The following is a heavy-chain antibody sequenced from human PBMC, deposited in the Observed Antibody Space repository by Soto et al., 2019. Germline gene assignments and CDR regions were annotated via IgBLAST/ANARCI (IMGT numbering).Heavy chain of an antibody. CDR1: GGSFRGYY. V-gene: IGHV4-34*01. D-gene: IGHD3-3*01. CDR3: ARVRDWFDP. J-gene: IGHJ5*02. Sequence: SETLSRTGYVYGGSFRGYYWNWIRQPPGKGLEGIGEIDHSGYTNYNPSLKSRVTISVDTSKNQFSLRLTSVTAADTAVYYCARVRDWFDPWGQGTLVTVSS. CDR2: IDHSGYT.